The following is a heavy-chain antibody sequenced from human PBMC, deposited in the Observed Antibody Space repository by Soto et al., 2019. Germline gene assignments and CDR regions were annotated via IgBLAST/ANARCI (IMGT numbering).Heavy chain of an antibody. CDR2: IYPGDSDT. J-gene: IGHJ4*02. V-gene: IGHV5-51*01. CDR3: ARVLASGYYDNYYFDY. Sequence: GESLKISCKGSGYSFTSYWIGWVRQMPGKGLEWMGIIYPGDSDTRYSPSFQGQVTISADKSISTANLQWGSLKASDTVMYYCARVLASGYYDNYYFDYWGQGTLVTVSS. CDR1: GYSFTSYW. D-gene: IGHD3-22*01.